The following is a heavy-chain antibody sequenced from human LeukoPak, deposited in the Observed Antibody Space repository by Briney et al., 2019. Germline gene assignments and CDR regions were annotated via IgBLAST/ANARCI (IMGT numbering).Heavy chain of an antibody. CDR2: IDWDDDK. V-gene: IGHV2-70*11. Sequence: ASGPTLVNPTQTLTLTCTFSGFSLSTSGMCVSWIRQPPGKALEWLARIDWDDDKYYSTSLKTRLTISKDTSKNQVVLTMTNMDPVDTATYYCARIRREGYNTYYYGMDVWGQGTTVTVSS. D-gene: IGHD5-24*01. CDR3: ARIRREGYNTYYYGMDV. J-gene: IGHJ6*02. CDR1: GFSLSTSGMC.